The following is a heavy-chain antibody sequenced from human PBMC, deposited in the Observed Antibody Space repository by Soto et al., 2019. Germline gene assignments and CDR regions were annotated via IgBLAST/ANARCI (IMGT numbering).Heavy chain of an antibody. CDR1: GFTFSSYA. CDR2: ISGSGGST. V-gene: IGHV3-23*01. CDR3: ANARMTGLGGMDV. Sequence: EVQLLESGGGLVQPGGSLRLSCAASGFTFSSYAMSWVRQAPGKGLEWVSAISGSGGSTYYADSVKGRFTISRDNSKNTLYLQVNSLRAEDTAVYYCANARMTGLGGMDVWGQGTTVTVSS. D-gene: IGHD6-19*01. J-gene: IGHJ6*02.